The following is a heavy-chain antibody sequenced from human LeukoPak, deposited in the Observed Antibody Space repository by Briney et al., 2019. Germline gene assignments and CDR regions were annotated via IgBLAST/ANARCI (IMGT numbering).Heavy chain of an antibody. CDR1: GFSFDDYG. CDR2: INWNGGST. Sequence: GGSLRLSCAASGFSFDDYGMSWVRQAPGRGLEWVSGINWNGGSTGYADSVKGRFTISRDNAKNSLYLQMNSLRAEDTALYYCASGGLYYGAAFDFWGQGILVTVSS. CDR3: ASGGLYYGAAFDF. V-gene: IGHV3-20*04. D-gene: IGHD1-26*01. J-gene: IGHJ4*02.